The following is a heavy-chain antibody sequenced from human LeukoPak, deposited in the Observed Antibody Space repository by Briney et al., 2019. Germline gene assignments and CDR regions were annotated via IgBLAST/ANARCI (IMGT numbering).Heavy chain of an antibody. J-gene: IGHJ5*02. CDR2: ISAYNGNT. CDR3: ARDWRPLAAAGNSWFDP. Sequence: ASVKVSCKASGGTFSSYAISWVRQAPGQGLEWMGWISAYNGNTNYAQKLQGRVTMTTDTSTSTAYMELRSLRSDDTAVYYCARDWRPLAAAGNSWFDPWGQGTLVTVSS. V-gene: IGHV1-18*01. D-gene: IGHD6-13*01. CDR1: GGTFSSYA.